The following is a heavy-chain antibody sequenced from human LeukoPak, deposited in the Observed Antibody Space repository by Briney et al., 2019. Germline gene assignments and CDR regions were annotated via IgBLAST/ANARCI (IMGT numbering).Heavy chain of an antibody. J-gene: IGHJ4*02. CDR2: ISGSGDST. Sequence: GGSLRLSCAASGFTFSSHWMSWVRQAPGKGLEWASGISGSGDSTYYADSVKGRFTISRDSSKNTLYLHMDSLRVEDTAVYYCAKSSALAATRYDFWGQGTLVIVSS. CDR3: AKSSALAATRYDF. V-gene: IGHV3-23*01. CDR1: GFTFSSHW. D-gene: IGHD5-24*01.